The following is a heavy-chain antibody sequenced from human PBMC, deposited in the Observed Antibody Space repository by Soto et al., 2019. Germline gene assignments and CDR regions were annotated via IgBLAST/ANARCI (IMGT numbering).Heavy chain of an antibody. D-gene: IGHD2-15*01. Sequence: EVQLVESGGGLVKPGGSLRLSCAASGFTFSSYSMNWVRQAPGKGLEWVSSISSSSSYIYYADSVKGRFTISRDNAKNSLYLQMNSLRAEDTAVYYCARDPWCSGGSCGGYYFDYWGQGTLVNVSS. CDR3: ARDPWCSGGSCGGYYFDY. CDR2: ISSSSSYI. V-gene: IGHV3-21*01. J-gene: IGHJ4*02. CDR1: GFTFSSYS.